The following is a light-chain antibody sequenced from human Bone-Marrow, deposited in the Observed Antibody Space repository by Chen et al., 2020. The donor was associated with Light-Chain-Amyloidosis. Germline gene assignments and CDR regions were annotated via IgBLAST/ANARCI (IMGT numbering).Light chain of an antibody. CDR2: EVT. V-gene: IGLV2-14*01. CDR1: SSDVGGDNH. CDR3: SSYTITNTLV. J-gene: IGLJ1*01. Sequence: QSALTQPAPVSGSPGQSINISCPGTSSDVGGDNHVSWYQQHPDKAPKLMIYEVTNRPSWVPDRFSGSKSDNTASLTISGLQTEDEADYFCSSYTITNTLVFGSGTRVTVL.